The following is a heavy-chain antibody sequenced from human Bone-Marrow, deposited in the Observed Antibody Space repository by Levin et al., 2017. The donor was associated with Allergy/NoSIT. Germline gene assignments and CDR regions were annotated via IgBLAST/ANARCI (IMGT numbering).Heavy chain of an antibody. D-gene: IGHD3-16*01. CDR3: AKDASRWGNYFDL. V-gene: IGHV1-2*06. Sequence: GGSLRLSCEASGYTFSDHYMHWVRQVPGQGLEWVGRIDPDSGNTDYAQRFRGRVTMTRETSISTAYMELSSLTSDDTAVYYCAKDASRWGNYFDLWGQGTLVTVSS. CDR2: IDPDSGNT. CDR1: GYTFSDHY. J-gene: IGHJ5*02.